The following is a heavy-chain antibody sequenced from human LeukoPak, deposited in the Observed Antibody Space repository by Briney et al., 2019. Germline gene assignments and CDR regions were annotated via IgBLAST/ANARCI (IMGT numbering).Heavy chain of an antibody. V-gene: IGHV3-53*01. J-gene: IGHJ4*02. Sequence: SGGSLRLSCAASGFTVSSYYMSWVRQAPGKGLEVVSGFYSGGSTYYADSVRGRFTISRDNSKNTLFLQMDSLRVEDTAVYYCASDRHNYAWFFYWGQGALVTVSS. CDR3: ASDRHNYAWFFY. D-gene: IGHD4-11*01. CDR2: FYSGGST. CDR1: GFTVSSYY.